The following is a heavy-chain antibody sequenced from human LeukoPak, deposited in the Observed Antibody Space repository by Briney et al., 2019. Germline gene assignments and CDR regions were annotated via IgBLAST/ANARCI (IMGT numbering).Heavy chain of an antibody. CDR1: GFTFSRYG. Sequence: GGSLRLSCVASGFTFSRYGMHWVRQAPGQGLEWVSYISSGSTTIYYADSVKGRFTVSRDNAENSLYLQMNSLRDEDTAVYFCARAPMVRGVITHFDYWGQGTLVSVSS. V-gene: IGHV3-48*02. D-gene: IGHD3-10*01. CDR3: ARAPMVRGVITHFDY. J-gene: IGHJ4*02. CDR2: ISSGSTTI.